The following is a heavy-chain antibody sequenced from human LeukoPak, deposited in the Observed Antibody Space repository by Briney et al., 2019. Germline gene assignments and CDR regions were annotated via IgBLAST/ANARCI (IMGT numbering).Heavy chain of an antibody. CDR2: INPNSGGT. D-gene: IGHD3-10*01. Sequence: ASVKVSCKASGYTFTGYYMHWVRQAPGQGLEWMGWINPNSGGTNYAQKFQGRVTMTRGTSISTAYMELSRLRSDDTAVYYCARVRYYYGSGSFFDYWGQGTLVTVSS. CDR1: GYTFTGYY. CDR3: ARVRYYYGSGSFFDY. J-gene: IGHJ4*02. V-gene: IGHV1-2*02.